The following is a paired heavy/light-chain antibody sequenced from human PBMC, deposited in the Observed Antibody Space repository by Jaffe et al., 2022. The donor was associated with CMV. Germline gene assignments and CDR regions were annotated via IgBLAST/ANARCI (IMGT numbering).Heavy chain of an antibody. Sequence: QVQVVETGGGLVKPGGSLRLSCVASGFTFSDYYMTWIRQAPGKGLEWISNIRSSGSSRDYADSVKGRFTISRDNAKNSLFLEMTSLSAEDTAVYYCARGGGFSYGPGGYYSMDVWGNGTTVTVSS. CDR1: GFTFSDYY. CDR2: IRSSGSSR. D-gene: IGHD5-18*01. J-gene: IGHJ6*03. CDR3: ARGGGFSYGPGGYYSMDV. V-gene: IGHV3-11*04.
Light chain of an antibody. CDR1: QSVTKY. Sequence: DIQVTQSPSSLSASVGDRVIITCRASQSVTKYLNWYQQKPGQAPSLLIYSASSLQSGVPSRFSGSGSGTDFTLTISSLQPDDFATYYCQQSYNTPQTFGPGTKVELK. J-gene: IGKJ1*01. CDR3: QQSYNTPQT. V-gene: IGKV1-39*01. CDR2: SAS.